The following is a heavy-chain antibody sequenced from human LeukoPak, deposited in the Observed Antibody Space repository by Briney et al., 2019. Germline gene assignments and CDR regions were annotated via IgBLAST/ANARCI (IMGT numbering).Heavy chain of an antibody. V-gene: IGHV4-61*01. J-gene: IGHJ6*02. CDR2: IYYSGST. Sequence: ASETLSLTCTVFGGSVSSGSYYWSWIRQPPGKGLEWIGYIYYSGSTNYNPSLKSRVTISVDTSKNQFSLKLSSVTAADTAVYYCAREYYGDYYYYYGMDVWGQGTTVTVSS. CDR3: AREYYGDYYYYYGMDV. CDR1: GGSVSSGSYY. D-gene: IGHD4-17*01.